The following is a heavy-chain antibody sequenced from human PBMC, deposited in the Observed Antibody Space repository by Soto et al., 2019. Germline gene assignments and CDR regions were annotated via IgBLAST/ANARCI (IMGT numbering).Heavy chain of an antibody. J-gene: IGHJ5*02. CDR2: IYYSGST. CDR1: GGSISSSSYY. V-gene: IGHV4-39*01. D-gene: IGHD2-8*01. CDR3: ARLGGYCTNGVCYTNWFDP. Sequence: ASETLSLTCTVSGGSISSSSYYWGWIRQPPGKGLEWIGSIYYSGSTYYNPSLKSRVTISVDTSKNQFSLKLSSVTAADTAVYYCARLGGYCTNGVCYTNWFDPWAQGTLVTVSS.